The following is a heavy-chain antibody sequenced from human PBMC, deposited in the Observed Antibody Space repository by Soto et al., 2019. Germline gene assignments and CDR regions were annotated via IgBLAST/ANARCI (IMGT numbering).Heavy chain of an antibody. V-gene: IGHV1-69*12. J-gene: IGHJ6*02. CDR3: ATRPCGYGISTIPDGMDV. Sequence: QVQLVQSGAEVKKPGSSVKVSCKASGGTFSSYAISWVRQAPGQGLEWMGGIIPIFGTANYAQKFQGRVTIPADDSTGTAYMELSSLSSEDTAVYYCATRPCGYGISTIPDGMDVWGQGTTVTVSS. CDR1: GGTFSSYA. D-gene: IGHD2-2*01. CDR2: IIPIFGTA.